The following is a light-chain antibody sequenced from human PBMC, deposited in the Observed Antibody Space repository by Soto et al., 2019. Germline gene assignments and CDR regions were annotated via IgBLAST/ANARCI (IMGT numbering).Light chain of an antibody. Sequence: DIQMTQSPSFVSASVGDRVTITCRASQSIDNWLAWYQQQPGKAPKLLIYDASTLESGVSSGFSGSGSGTEFTLTISSLRPDDFATYYCQHYDTFPYTFGQGTKLEIK. CDR3: QHYDTFPYT. V-gene: IGKV1-5*01. CDR2: DAS. J-gene: IGKJ2*01. CDR1: QSIDNW.